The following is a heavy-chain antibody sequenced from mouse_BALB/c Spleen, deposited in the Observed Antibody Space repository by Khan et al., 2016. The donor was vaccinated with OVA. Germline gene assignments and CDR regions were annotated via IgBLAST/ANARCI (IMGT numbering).Heavy chain of an antibody. CDR3: ARKNGSDLDY. Sequence: VQLKESGPELVKPGASVKISCKASGYSFTGYFMTWVMQSHGKSLEWIGRINPHIGETFYNQKFKDKATLTVDESSRTAHMELRRLASEDSAVYYCARKNGSDLDYGGQGTTLTVSA. D-gene: IGHD1-1*01. CDR2: INPHIGET. CDR1: GYSFTGYF. J-gene: IGHJ2*01. V-gene: IGHV1-20*02.